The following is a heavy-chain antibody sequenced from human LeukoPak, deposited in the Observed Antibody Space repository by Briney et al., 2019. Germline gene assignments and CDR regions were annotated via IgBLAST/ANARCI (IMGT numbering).Heavy chain of an antibody. CDR2: ISGSGGRT. D-gene: IGHD1-14*01. J-gene: IGHJ3*02. Sequence: GGSLRLSCVTSGFTFSNYAMSWVRQAPGKGLEWVSAISGSGGRTYYADSVKGRFTISRDNSKNTLYLQMNSLRAEDTAVYYCAKDSLKGTGAPDAFDIWGQGTMVTVSS. CDR1: GFTFSNYA. V-gene: IGHV3-23*01. CDR3: AKDSLKGTGAPDAFDI.